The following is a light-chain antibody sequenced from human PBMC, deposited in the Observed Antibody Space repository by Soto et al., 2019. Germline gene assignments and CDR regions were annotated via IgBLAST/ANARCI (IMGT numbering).Light chain of an antibody. CDR3: MQSTQLPPT. V-gene: IGKV2D-29*01. CDR1: QSLLHSDGKTY. Sequence: DIVITQTPLSLCFTRLQPASISCKSSQSLLHSDGKTYLYWYLQKPGQPPQLLIYEVSNRFSGVPDRFSGSGSGTDFTLEISRVETHDVGIYYCMQSTQLPPTFGQGTRLEI. J-gene: IGKJ5*01. CDR2: EVS.